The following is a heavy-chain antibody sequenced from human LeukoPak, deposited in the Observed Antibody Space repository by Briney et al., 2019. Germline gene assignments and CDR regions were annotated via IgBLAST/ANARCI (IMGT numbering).Heavy chain of an antibody. J-gene: IGHJ3*02. CDR2: IIPIFGTA. D-gene: IGHD5-18*01. CDR1: GYTFTSYG. Sequence: SVKVSCKASGYTFTSYGISWVRQAPGQGLEWMGGIIPIFGTANYAQKFQGRVTITADKSTSTAYMELSSLRSEDTAVYYCAAFASARAMGLHMAFDIWGQGTMVTVSS. CDR3: AAFASARAMGLHMAFDI. V-gene: IGHV1-69*06.